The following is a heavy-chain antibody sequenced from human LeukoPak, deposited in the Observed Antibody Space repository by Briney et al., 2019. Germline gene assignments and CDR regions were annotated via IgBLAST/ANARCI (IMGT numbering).Heavy chain of an antibody. J-gene: IGHJ3*02. CDR2: IYYSGST. V-gene: IGHV4-59*01. CDR1: GGSISNYY. CDR3: ARATGTIFGVVNDAFDI. Sequence: SETLSLTCTVSGGSISNYYWSWIRQPPGKGLEWIGYIYYSGSTNYNPSLKSRVTISVDTSKNQFSLKLSSVTAADTAVYYCARATGTIFGVVNDAFDIWGQGTMVTVSS. D-gene: IGHD3-3*01.